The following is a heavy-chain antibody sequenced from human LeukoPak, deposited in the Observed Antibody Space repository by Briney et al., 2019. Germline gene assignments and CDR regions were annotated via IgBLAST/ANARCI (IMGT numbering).Heavy chain of an antibody. V-gene: IGHV4-61*01. CDR3: ARERSSGDWYWYIDL. CDR1: GGSVSSGSYY. CDR2: IYYSGST. J-gene: IGHJ2*01. Sequence: PSETLSLTCTVSGGSVSSGSYYWSWIRQPPGKGLEWIGYIYYSGSTNYNSSLESRVTISVDTSKDQFSLKLSSVTAADTAVYYCARERSSGDWYWYIDLWGRGTLVTVS. D-gene: IGHD2-21*02.